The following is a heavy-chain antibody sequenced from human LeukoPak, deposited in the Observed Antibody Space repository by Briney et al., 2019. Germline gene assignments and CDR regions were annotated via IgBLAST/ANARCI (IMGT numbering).Heavy chain of an antibody. D-gene: IGHD3-22*01. CDR2: ISSSSSTM. Sequence: PGGSLRLSCAASGFTFSSYSMNWVRQAPGKGLEWVSYISSSSSTMYYADSVKGRFTISRDNAKNSLYLQMNSLRAEDTAVYYCARGHRYYYDSSGYYYDWGQGTLVTVSS. CDR1: GFTFSSYS. V-gene: IGHV3-48*01. J-gene: IGHJ4*02. CDR3: ARGHRYYYDSSGYYYD.